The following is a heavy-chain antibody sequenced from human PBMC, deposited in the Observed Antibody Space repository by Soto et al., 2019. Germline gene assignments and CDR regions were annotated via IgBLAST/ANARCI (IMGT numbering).Heavy chain of an antibody. CDR1: GLTFSNYA. Sequence: VQLLESGGDLVQPGGSLRLSCAASGLTFSNYAMTWVRQAPGKGLEWVSAISGSGGSAYYADSVKGRFTISRDNSKNTLYLQMNSLRVEDTAVYYCATGTLWFGELGYWGQGTLVTVSS. CDR3: ATGTLWFGELGY. D-gene: IGHD3-10*01. V-gene: IGHV3-23*01. J-gene: IGHJ4*02. CDR2: ISGSGGSA.